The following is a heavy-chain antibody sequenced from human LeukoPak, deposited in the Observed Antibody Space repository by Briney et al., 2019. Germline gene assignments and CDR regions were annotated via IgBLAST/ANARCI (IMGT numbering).Heavy chain of an antibody. Sequence: AETLSLTCAVSGYSISSGYYWGWIRQPPGKGLEWIGSIYHSGSTYYNPSLKSRVTISVDTSKNLFSLKLSSVTAADTAVYYCARTAAGSAGGFDYWGQGTLVTVSS. CDR1: GYSISSGYY. CDR2: IYHSGST. D-gene: IGHD6-13*01. CDR3: ARTAAGSAGGFDY. J-gene: IGHJ4*02. V-gene: IGHV4-38-2*01.